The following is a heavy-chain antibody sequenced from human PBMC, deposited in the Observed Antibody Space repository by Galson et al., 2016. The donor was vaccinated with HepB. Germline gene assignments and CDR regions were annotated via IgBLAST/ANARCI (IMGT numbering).Heavy chain of an antibody. CDR3: ARVAYGDYEPLYYFDY. CDR1: GYIFTSYG. D-gene: IGHD4-17*01. J-gene: IGHJ4*02. Sequence: SVKVSCKATGYIFTSYGISWVRQAPGQGLEWMGWISGYNGNTNYAQKLQGRVTMTAETSTSTAYMELRSLRSDDTAVYYCARVAYGDYEPLYYFDYWGQGTLVTVSS. V-gene: IGHV1-18*01. CDR2: ISGYNGNT.